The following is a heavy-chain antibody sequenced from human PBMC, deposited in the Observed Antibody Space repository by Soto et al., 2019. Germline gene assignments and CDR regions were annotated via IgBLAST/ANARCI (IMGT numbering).Heavy chain of an antibody. J-gene: IGHJ4*02. D-gene: IGHD5-18*01. CDR1: GFTFSSYW. V-gene: IGHV3-74*01. CDR2: INSDGSST. Sequence: QPGGSLRLSCAASGFTFSSYWMHWVRQAPGKGLVWVSRINSDGSSTSYADSVKGRFTISRDNAKNTLYLQMNSLRAEDTAVYYCARSHSYSQPHFDYWGQGTLVTVSS. CDR3: ARSHSYSQPHFDY.